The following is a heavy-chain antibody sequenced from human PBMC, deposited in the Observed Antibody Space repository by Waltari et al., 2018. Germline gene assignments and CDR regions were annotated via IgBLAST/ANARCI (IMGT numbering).Heavy chain of an antibody. CDR2: IIPIFGAA. CDR3: ARGRYGDDLTSDCYYCDGMDV. Sequence: QVQLVQSGAEVKKPGSSVKVSCKASGGTFSSYAISWVRQAPGQGLEWMGGIIPIFGAANYARKYQGRETITADEDAGTAYMWLSSLRSEDRAVYYCARGRYGDDLTSDCYYCDGMDVWSRGTTVTVSS. CDR1: GGTFSSYA. D-gene: IGHD4-17*01. J-gene: IGHJ6*02. V-gene: IGHV1-69*13.